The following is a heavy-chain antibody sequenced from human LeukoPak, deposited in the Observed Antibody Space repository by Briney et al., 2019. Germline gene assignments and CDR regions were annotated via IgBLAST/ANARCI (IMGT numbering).Heavy chain of an antibody. CDR2: INPSGGST. CDR1: GYTFTSYY. D-gene: IGHD1-1*01. J-gene: IGHJ4*02. V-gene: IGHV1-46*01. Sequence: GASVKVSCKASGYTFTSYYMHWVRQAPGQGLEWMGIINPSGGSTSYAQKFQGRVTMTRDTSTSTVYMDLSSPRSEDTAVYYCARGRTGTNPPAQKITYRWTHGYPYYWGQGTLVTVSS. CDR3: ARGRTGTNPPAQKITYRWTHGYPYY.